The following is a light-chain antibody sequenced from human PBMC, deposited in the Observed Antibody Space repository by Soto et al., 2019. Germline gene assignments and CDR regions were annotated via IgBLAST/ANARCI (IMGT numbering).Light chain of an antibody. CDR2: AAS. V-gene: IGKV1-39*01. CDR1: QSIDKY. Sequence: DIQMTQSPSSLSASVGDRVTITCRASQSIDKYLNWYQHKPGKGXNLLIYAASNLRTGVPSRFSGSGSGTDFTLTISSLLPEDFANYFCQQSYSTPSLTFGGGTKVDIK. CDR3: QQSYSTPSLT. J-gene: IGKJ4*01.